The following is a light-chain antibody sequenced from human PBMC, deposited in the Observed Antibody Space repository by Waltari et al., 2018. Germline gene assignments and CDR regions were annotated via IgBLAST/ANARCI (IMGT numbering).Light chain of an antibody. J-gene: IGLJ1*01. Sequence: SYVLTQPPSVSVAPGKTARIACGLNDIGGRTVNGYQQKPGQAPVLGGYGDTDRPSGIPERFVGSTSGNSATLTISRVEAGDEADYYCQVWVSRTDHYVFGTGTKVTVL. V-gene: IGLV3-21*03. CDR2: GDT. CDR1: DIGGRT. CDR3: QVWVSRTDHYV.